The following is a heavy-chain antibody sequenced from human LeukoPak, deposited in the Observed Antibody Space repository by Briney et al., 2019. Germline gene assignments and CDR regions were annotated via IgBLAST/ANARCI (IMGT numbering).Heavy chain of an antibody. CDR2: VTSSGGHM. V-gene: IGHV3-11*01. D-gene: IGHD6-19*01. J-gene: IGHJ4*02. CDR1: GFIFSDYY. CDR3: ARSYGYSSGWYGAYYFDY. Sequence: GGSLRLSCAASGFIFSDYYMTWIRQAPGKGLEWVSYVTSSGGHMYYADSAKGRFTISRDNAKNSLDLQMNSLRAEDTAVYYCARSYGYSSGWYGAYYFDYWGQGTLVTVSS.